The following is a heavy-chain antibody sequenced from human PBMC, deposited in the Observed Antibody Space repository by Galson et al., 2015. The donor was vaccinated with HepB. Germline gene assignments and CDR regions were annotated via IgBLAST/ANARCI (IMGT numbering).Heavy chain of an antibody. CDR2: INHSGST. CDR3: ARGLGASYRSGGSCYPDWFDP. CDR1: GGSFSGYY. D-gene: IGHD2-15*01. J-gene: IGHJ5*02. V-gene: IGHV4-34*01. Sequence: ETLSLTCAVYGGSFSGYYWSWIRQPPGKGLEWIGEINHSGSTNYNPSLKSRVTISVDTSKNQFSLKLSSVAAADTAVYYCARGLGASYRSGGSCYPDWFDPWGQGTLVTVSS.